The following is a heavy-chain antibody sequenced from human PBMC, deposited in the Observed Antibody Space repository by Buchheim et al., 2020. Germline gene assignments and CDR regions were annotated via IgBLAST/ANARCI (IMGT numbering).Heavy chain of an antibody. V-gene: IGHV4-30-2*01. CDR2: IYHSGST. Sequence: QVQLQESGSGLVKPSQTLSLTCAVSGGSISSGGYSWSWIRQPPGKGLEWIGYIYHSGSTYYNPSLKSRVTISVDRSKNQFSLKLSSVTAADTAVYYCARGLVGATGEDYFDYWGQGTL. CDR1: GGSISSGGYS. CDR3: ARGLVGATGEDYFDY. D-gene: IGHD1-26*01. J-gene: IGHJ4*02.